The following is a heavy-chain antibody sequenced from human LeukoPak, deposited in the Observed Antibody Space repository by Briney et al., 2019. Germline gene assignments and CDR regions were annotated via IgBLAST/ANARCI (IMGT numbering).Heavy chain of an antibody. CDR3: ASRDRHDY. J-gene: IGHJ4*02. CDR1: AFTFSDHS. CDR2: INSSGKYI. V-gene: IGHV3-21*01. Sequence: GYLRLSGLASAFTFSDHSVNWLRHGPGKGLEWVSDINSSGKYIYYEDSVKVRFTISTDNAKNSLSLQLNSLRAEDTAVYYCASRDRHDYWGQGTRVSVSS. D-gene: IGHD3-16*02.